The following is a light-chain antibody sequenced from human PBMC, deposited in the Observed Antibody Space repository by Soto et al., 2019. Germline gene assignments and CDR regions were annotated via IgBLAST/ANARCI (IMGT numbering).Light chain of an antibody. CDR2: DVS. V-gene: IGLV2-14*03. CDR3: SSYTSRSTLGV. Sequence: QSALTQPASVSGSPGQSITISCTGTNSHIGGYNYVSWYQQHPGKAPKLMIYDVSNRPSGVSYRFSGSKSGNTASLTISGLQAEDEADYYCSSYTSRSTLGVFGGGTKVTVL. J-gene: IGLJ2*01. CDR1: NSHIGGYNY.